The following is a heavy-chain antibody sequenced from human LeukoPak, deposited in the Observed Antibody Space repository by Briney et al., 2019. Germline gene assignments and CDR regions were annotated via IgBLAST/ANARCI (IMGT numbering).Heavy chain of an antibody. J-gene: IGHJ4*02. CDR3: ARDRSPAPGRSYGRGHYDY. D-gene: IGHD5-18*01. V-gene: IGHV1-2*02. CDR2: INPNSGGT. CDR1: GYTFTGYY. Sequence: ASVKVSCKASGYTFTGYYMHWVRQAPGQGLEWMGWINPNSGGTNYAHKFQGRVTMTRDTSIKTAYMELSRLRSDDTAVYYCARDRSPAPGRSYGRGHYDYWGQGTLVTVSS.